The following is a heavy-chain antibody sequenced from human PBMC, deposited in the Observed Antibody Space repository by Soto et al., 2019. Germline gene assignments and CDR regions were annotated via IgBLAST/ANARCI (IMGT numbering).Heavy chain of an antibody. CDR1: HYFISSTNW. CDR3: ARTQNLVGTMSALDY. V-gene: IGHV4-4*02. Sequence: PSETLSLTCAVSHYFISSTNWWSWVRQPPGKGLEWVGEIYHSGITNYNPSLKSRVTISVDKSKNQFSLNLTSVTAADTAVYYCARTQNLVGTMSALDYWGQGTLVTVSS. J-gene: IGHJ4*02. CDR2: IYHSGIT. D-gene: IGHD5-12*01.